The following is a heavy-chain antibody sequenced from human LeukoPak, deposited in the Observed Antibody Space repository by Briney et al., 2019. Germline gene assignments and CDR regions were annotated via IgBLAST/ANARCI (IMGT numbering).Heavy chain of an antibody. CDR2: ISYDGSNK. CDR1: GFTFSSYW. V-gene: IGHV3-30*18. J-gene: IGHJ4*02. Sequence: GGSLRLSCAASGFTFSSYWMNWARQAPGKGLEWVAVISYDGSNKYYADSVKGRFTISRDNSKNTLYLQMNSLRAEDTAVYYCAKADYDSSGYDYWGQGTLVTVSS. CDR3: AKADYDSSGYDY. D-gene: IGHD3-22*01.